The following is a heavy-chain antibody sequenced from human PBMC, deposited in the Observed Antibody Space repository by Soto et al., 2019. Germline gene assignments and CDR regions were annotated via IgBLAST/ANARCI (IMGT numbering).Heavy chain of an antibody. CDR2: ISYDGSNK. J-gene: IGHJ6*02. CDR3: AKDIEYSSRYYYGMDV. V-gene: IGHV3-30*18. CDR1: GFTFSSYG. Sequence: PGGSLRLSCAASGFTFSSYGMHWVRQAPGKGLEWVAVISYDGSNKYYADSVKGRFTISRDNSKNTLYLQMNSLRAEDTAVYYCAKDIEYSSRYYYGMDVWGQGTTVTVSS. D-gene: IGHD6-6*01.